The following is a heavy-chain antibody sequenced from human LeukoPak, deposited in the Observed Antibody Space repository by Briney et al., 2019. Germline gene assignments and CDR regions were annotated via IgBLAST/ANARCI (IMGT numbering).Heavy chain of an antibody. Sequence: GVLRLSCAASGFTFSSYWMSWVRQAPGKGLEWVANIKQDGSEKYYVDSVKGRFTISRDNAKNSLYLQMNSLRAEDTAVYYCARATLDIVVVVAVYYYYGMDVWGQGTTVTVSS. V-gene: IGHV3-7*01. CDR2: IKQDGSEK. CDR3: ARATLDIVVVVAVYYYYGMDV. D-gene: IGHD2-15*01. CDR1: GFTFSSYW. J-gene: IGHJ6*02.